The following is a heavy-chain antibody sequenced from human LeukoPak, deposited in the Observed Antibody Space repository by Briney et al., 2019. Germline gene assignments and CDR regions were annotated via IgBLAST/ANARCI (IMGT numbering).Heavy chain of an antibody. CDR2: INPSGGST. J-gene: IGHJ3*02. CDR3: ARDFVHYYDSSGFKDLGAFNI. V-gene: IGHV1-46*01. D-gene: IGHD3-22*01. CDR1: GYTFTSYY. Sequence: ASVKVSCKASGYTFTSYYMHWVRQAPGQGLEWMGIINPSGGSTSYAQKFQGRVTMTRDMSTSTVYMELSSLRSEDTAVYYCARDFVHYYDSSGFKDLGAFNIWGQGTMVTVSS.